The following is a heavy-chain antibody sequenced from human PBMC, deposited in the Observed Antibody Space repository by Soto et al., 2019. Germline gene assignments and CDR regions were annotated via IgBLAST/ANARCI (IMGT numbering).Heavy chain of an antibody. J-gene: IGHJ6*02. CDR1: GGSISSTSYY. CDR3: ARGGGSPYYYYGMDV. D-gene: IGHD3-16*01. Sequence: SDTLSLTCTVSGGSISSTSYYWGWIRQPPGKGLEWIGSIYYSGSTYYNPSLKSRVTISVDTSKNQFSLKLSSVTAADTAVYYCARGGGSPYYYYGMDVWGQGTTVT. V-gene: IGHV4-39*01. CDR2: IYYSGST.